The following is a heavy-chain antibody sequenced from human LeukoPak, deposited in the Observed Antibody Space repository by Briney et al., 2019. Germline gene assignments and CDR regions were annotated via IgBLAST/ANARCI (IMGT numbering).Heavy chain of an antibody. D-gene: IGHD5-18*01. CDR3: ARRGQRGYSYGLRSGWFDP. Sequence: PSETLSLTCTVSGGSISSGTYYWSWIRQPAGKGLEWIGRIYASGSTNYNPSLKSRVTISVDTSKNQFSLKLSSVTAADTAVYYCARRGQRGYSYGLRSGWFDPWGQGTLVTVSS. J-gene: IGHJ5*02. CDR1: GGSISSGTYY. V-gene: IGHV4-61*02. CDR2: IYASGST.